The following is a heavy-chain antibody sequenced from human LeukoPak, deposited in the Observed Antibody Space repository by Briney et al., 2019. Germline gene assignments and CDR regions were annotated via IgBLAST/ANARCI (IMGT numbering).Heavy chain of an antibody. CDR1: GGSISSSSYY. D-gene: IGHD2-2*01. CDR2: IYYSGST. V-gene: IGHV4-61*05. J-gene: IGHJ5*02. Sequence: SETLSLTCTVSGGSISSSSYYWGWIRQPPGTGLEWIGYIYYSGSTNYNPSLKSRVTISVDTSKNQFSLKLSSVTAADTAVYYCARVAAWPFCSSTSCYGWFDPWGQGTLVTVSS. CDR3: ARVAAWPFCSSTSCYGWFDP.